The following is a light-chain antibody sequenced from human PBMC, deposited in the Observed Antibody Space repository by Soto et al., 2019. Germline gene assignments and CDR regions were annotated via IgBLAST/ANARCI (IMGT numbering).Light chain of an antibody. CDR2: GNS. CDR1: SYNIGAGYD. Sequence: QSVLTQPPSVSGAPGQRVTISCTGRSYNIGAGYDVHWYQQLPGTAPKLLIYGNSNRPSGVPDRFSGSKSGTSASLAITGLQAEDEADYYCQSYDSSLSGSHVVFGGGTKLTVL. J-gene: IGLJ2*01. V-gene: IGLV1-40*01. CDR3: QSYDSSLSGSHVV.